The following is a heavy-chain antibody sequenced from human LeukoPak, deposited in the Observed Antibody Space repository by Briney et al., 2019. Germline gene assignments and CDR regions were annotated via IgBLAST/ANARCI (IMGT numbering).Heavy chain of an antibody. CDR3: AKDMGYYGSGSSFDY. CDR1: GFTFDDHA. D-gene: IGHD3-10*01. CDR2: ISGDGGST. J-gene: IGHJ4*02. Sequence: GGSLRLSCAASGFTFDDHAMHWVRQAPGKGLEWVSLISGDGGSTYYADSVKGRFTISRDNSKNSLYLQMNSLRTEDTALYYCAKDMGYYGSGSSFDYWGQGTLVTVSS. V-gene: IGHV3-43*02.